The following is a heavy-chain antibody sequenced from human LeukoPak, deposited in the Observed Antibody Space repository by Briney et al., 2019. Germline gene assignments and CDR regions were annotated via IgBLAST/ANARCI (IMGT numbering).Heavy chain of an antibody. Sequence: GGSLRLSCAASGFTFSSYWMSWVRQAPGKGLEWVANIKQDGSEKYYVDSVKGRFTISRDNAKNSLYLQMNSLRAEDTAVYYCAREGWIAVVGAFDIWGQGTMVTVSS. V-gene: IGHV3-7*01. CDR2: IKQDGSEK. J-gene: IGHJ3*02. CDR3: AREGWIAVVGAFDI. CDR1: GFTFSSYW. D-gene: IGHD6-19*01.